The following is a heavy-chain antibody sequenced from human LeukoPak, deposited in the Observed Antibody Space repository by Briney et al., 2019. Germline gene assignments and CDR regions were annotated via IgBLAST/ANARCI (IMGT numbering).Heavy chain of an antibody. CDR2: INPSGGNT. CDR1: GYTFTTYF. D-gene: IGHD3-22*01. J-gene: IGHJ4*02. V-gene: IGHV1-46*01. CDR3: AREKAKDYYDSSGYSFDY. Sequence: ASVKVSCKASGYTFTTYFMHWVRQAPGQGLEWMGIINPSGGNTRYAQKFQGRVAMTRDTSTSTVYKELSSLRSEDTAVYYCAREKAKDYYDSSGYSFDYWGQGTLVTVSS.